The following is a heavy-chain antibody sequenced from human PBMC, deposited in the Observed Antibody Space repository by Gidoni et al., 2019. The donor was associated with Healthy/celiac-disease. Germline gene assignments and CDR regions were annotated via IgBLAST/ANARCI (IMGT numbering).Heavy chain of an antibody. V-gene: IGHV4-59*01. CDR2: IYYSGST. J-gene: IGHJ6*02. Sequence: QVQLQESGPGLVKPSETLSLTCTVSGGSISSYYWSWIRQPPGKGLEWIGYIYYSGSTNYNPSLKSRVTISVDTSKNQFSLKLSSVTAADTAVYYCARAPEGYSYGTARGYYYYYGMDVWGQGTTVTVSS. CDR3: ARAPEGYSYGTARGYYYYYGMDV. D-gene: IGHD5-18*01. CDR1: GGSISSYY.